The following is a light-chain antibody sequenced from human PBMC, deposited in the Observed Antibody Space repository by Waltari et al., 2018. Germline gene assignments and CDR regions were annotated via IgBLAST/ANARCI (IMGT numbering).Light chain of an antibody. CDR1: RTAAGGCKH. CDR2: HVN. CDR3: CSFADSSTYV. V-gene: IGLV2-11*01. Sequence: QSSMTQPPSVSESTGQSVTISCTGTRTAAGGCKHVAWYQHHPGKAPNLMLYHVNKRPSGVPDRFSGSKSGNTASLTISGLQGEDEADYYCCSFADSSTYVFGIGTKVTVL. J-gene: IGLJ1*01.